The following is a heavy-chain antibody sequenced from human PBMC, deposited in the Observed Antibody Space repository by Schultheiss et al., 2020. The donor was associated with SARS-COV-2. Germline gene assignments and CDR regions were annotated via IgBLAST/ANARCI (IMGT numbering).Heavy chain of an antibody. V-gene: IGHV4-59*04. CDR1: GFTFSSYW. Sequence: GSLRLSCAASGFTFSSYWMSWVRQAPGKGLEWIGNIYYGGSTYHNPSLKSRVSMSVDTSRNQFSLKLNSVTAADTAVYYCARLTSNWGNLDAFDIWGQGTMVTVSS. CDR2: IYYGGST. J-gene: IGHJ3*02. CDR3: ARLTSNWGNLDAFDI. D-gene: IGHD7-27*01.